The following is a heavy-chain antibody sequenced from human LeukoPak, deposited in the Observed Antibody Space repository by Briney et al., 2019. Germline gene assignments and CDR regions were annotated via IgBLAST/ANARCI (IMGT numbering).Heavy chain of an antibody. D-gene: IGHD6-13*01. V-gene: IGHV4-39*07. CDR1: GGSVSSTTSY. CDR3: ARGPIAAAGDY. CDR2: IYYSGST. J-gene: IGHJ4*02. Sequence: PSETLSLTCTVSGGSVSSTTSYWGWIRQPPGKGLEWIGSIYYSGSTHYNPSLTSRATMSVDTAKNQFSLKLTSVTAADTAVYYCARGPIAAAGDYWGQGTLVTVSS.